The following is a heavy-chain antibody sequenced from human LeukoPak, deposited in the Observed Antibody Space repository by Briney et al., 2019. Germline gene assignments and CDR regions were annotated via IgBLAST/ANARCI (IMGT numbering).Heavy chain of an antibody. V-gene: IGHV4-59*11. Sequence: PSETLSLTCTVSGGSISSHYWSWIRQPPGKGLEWIGYIYYSGSTNYNPSLKSRVTISVDTSKNQFSLKLSSVTAADTAVYYCARYRSGSYYSRGMDVWGKGTTVTVSS. CDR3: ARYRSGSYYSRGMDV. J-gene: IGHJ6*03. D-gene: IGHD1-26*01. CDR1: GGSISSHY. CDR2: IYYSGST.